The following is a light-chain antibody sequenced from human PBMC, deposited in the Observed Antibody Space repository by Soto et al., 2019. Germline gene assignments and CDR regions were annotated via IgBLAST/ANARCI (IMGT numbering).Light chain of an antibody. J-gene: IGKJ4*01. CDR1: QSISSW. CDR3: KQYNSYPT. V-gene: IGKV1-5*03. CDR2: KAS. Sequence: DIQMTQSPSTLSASVGDRVTITCRASQSISSWLTWYQQKPGKAPKLLIHKASRLERGVPSRLSGSGAGTEFTLTISRLQPDDFANYYCKQYNSYPTVGGGTKVEIK.